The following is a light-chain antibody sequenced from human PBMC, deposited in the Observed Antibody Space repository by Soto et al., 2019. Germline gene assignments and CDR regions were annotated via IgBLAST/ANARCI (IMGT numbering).Light chain of an antibody. Sequence: QSVLTQPRSVSGSPGHSVTISCTGTSSDIGNYNYVSWYQQYPGKAPKLIIYDVSKRPSGIPDRFFGSKFGNTASLTISGLQAEDEADYYCCSYAGSFIFVFGTGTKVTVL. V-gene: IGLV2-11*01. CDR1: SSDIGNYNY. CDR2: DVS. J-gene: IGLJ1*01. CDR3: CSYAGSFIFV.